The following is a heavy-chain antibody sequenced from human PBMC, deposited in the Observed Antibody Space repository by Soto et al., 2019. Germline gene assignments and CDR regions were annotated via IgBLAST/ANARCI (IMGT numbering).Heavy chain of an antibody. CDR1: GGTFGSYA. CDR2: IIPIFGTA. CDR3: ARPSPTSRLGYYCYGMDV. J-gene: IGHJ6*02. V-gene: IGHV1-69*01. D-gene: IGHD3-16*01. Sequence: QVQLVQSGAEVKKPGSSVKVSCKASGGTFGSYAISWVRQAPGQGLEWMGGIIPIFGTANYAQKFQGRVTITADEATSTAYRELSSLRSEDTAVYYCARPSPTSRLGYYCYGMDVWGQVTTVTVSS.